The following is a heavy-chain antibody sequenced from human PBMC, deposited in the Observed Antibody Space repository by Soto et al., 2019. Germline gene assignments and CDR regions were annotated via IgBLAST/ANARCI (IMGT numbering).Heavy chain of an antibody. J-gene: IGHJ6*02. V-gene: IGHV3-30*18. CDR3: AKDLYSITIFGVVPRRGYYYYYGMDV. CDR2: ISYDGSNK. Sequence: PGGSLRLSCAASGFTFSSYSMNWVRQAPGKGLEWVAVISYDGSNKYYADSVKGRFTTSRDNSKNTLYLQMNSLRAEDTAVYYCAKDLYSITIFGVVPRRGYYYYYGMDVWGQGTTVTVAS. CDR1: GFTFSSYS. D-gene: IGHD3-3*01.